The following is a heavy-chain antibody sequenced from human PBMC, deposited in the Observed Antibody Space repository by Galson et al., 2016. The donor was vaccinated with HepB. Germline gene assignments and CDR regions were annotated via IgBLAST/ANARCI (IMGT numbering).Heavy chain of an antibody. V-gene: IGHV4-38-2*01. Sequence: LSLTCPFSGYSISSGYYWGWIRQPPGKGLEWSGSIYHPGSTYYNPSLKSRVTISIDTYKNQFSLKLGSVTAADTAMYYCAASSAAAGIVYWGQGTLVTVSS. CDR1: GYSISSGYY. J-gene: IGHJ4*02. D-gene: IGHD6-13*01. CDR2: IYHPGST. CDR3: AASSAAAGIVY.